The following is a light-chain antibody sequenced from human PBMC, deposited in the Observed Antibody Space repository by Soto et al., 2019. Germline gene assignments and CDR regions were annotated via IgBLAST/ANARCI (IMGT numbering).Light chain of an antibody. Sequence: QSALTQPRSVSGSPGQSVTISCTGTSSDGGGYNFVSWYQQHPGKAPKLMIYDVSKRPSGVPDRFSGSKSGNTASLTISGLQAEDEADYYCCSYAGSYTWLFGGGTKLTVL. CDR3: CSYAGSYTWL. CDR1: SSDGGGYNF. J-gene: IGLJ3*02. V-gene: IGLV2-11*01. CDR2: DVS.